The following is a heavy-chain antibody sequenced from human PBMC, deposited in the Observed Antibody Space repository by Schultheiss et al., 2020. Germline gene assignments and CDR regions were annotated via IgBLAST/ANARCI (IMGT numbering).Heavy chain of an antibody. Sequence: GESLKISCAASGFTFSSYAMSWVRQAPGKGLDWVSVIYSGGTTYYADSVKGRFTISRDNSKNTLYLQMNSLRAEDTAVYYCATEDYWGQGTLVTVSS. CDR3: ATEDY. V-gene: IGHV3-53*01. CDR1: GFTFSSYA. CDR2: IYSGGTT. J-gene: IGHJ4*02.